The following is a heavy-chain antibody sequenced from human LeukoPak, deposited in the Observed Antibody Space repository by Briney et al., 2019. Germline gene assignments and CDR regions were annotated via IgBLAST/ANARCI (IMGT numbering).Heavy chain of an antibody. J-gene: IGHJ5*02. D-gene: IGHD1-26*01. CDR1: GYTFTSYD. CDR2: MNPNSGNT. V-gene: IGHV1-8*03. CDR3: ARVSGSYHIFDP. Sequence: ASVKVSCKASGYTFTSYDINWVRQATGQGLGWMGWMNPNSGNTGYAQKFQGRVTITRNTSISTAYMELSSLRSEDTAVYYCARVSGSYHIFDPWGQGTLVTVSS.